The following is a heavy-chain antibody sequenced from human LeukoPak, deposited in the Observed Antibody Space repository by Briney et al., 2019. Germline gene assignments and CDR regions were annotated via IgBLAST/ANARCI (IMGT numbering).Heavy chain of an antibody. CDR2: ISYDGSNK. CDR1: GFTFSTYG. V-gene: IGHV3-30*03. J-gene: IGHJ4*02. Sequence: PGGSLRLSCAAFGFTFSTYGIHWVRQAPGKGLEWVAVISYDGSNKYYADSVKGRFTISRDNSKNTLYLEMNSLRAEDTAVYYCARGYYDSSGCLDYWGQGTLVTVSS. CDR3: ARGYYDSSGCLDY. D-gene: IGHD3-22*01.